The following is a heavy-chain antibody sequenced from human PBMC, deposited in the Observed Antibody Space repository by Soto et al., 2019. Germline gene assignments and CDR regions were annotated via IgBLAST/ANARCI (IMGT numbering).Heavy chain of an antibody. D-gene: IGHD4-4*01. CDR2: IYYGGNT. J-gene: IGHJ3*01. Sequence: TRQPPGKGLEWIGYIYYGGNTNYNPSLRSRVTISADTSKNQFTLKLNSVTAADTALYFCARLDYTRLTPDPFDSRGQGTMVT. CDR3: ARLDYTRLTPDPFDS. V-gene: IGHV4-61*07.